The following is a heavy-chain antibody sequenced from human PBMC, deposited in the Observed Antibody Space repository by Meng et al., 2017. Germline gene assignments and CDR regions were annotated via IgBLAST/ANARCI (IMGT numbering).Heavy chain of an antibody. Sequence: GESLKISCAASGFTFSSYAMHWVRQAPGKGLEWVSSISSSSSYIYYADSVKGRFTISRDNAKNSLYLQMNSLRAEDTAVYYCARGYYFHYGMDVWGQGTTVTVSS. CDR2: ISSSSSYI. CDR1: GFTFSSYA. J-gene: IGHJ6*02. CDR3: ARGYYFHYGMDV. D-gene: IGHD2-15*01. V-gene: IGHV3-21*01.